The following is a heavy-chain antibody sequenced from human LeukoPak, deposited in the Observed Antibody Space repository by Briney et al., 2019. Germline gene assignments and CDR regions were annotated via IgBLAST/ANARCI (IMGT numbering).Heavy chain of an antibody. CDR1: GGSISSYY. CDR2: IYTTGST. D-gene: IGHD6-19*01. V-gene: IGHV4-4*07. Sequence: SETLSLTCTVSGGSISSYYWSWIRQPAGKGLEWIGRIYTTGSTNYNPSLNSRVTMSVDTSKNQFSLKLSSVTAADTAVYYCARQLAVAGKAGFDYWGQGTLVTVSS. CDR3: ARQLAVAGKAGFDY. J-gene: IGHJ4*02.